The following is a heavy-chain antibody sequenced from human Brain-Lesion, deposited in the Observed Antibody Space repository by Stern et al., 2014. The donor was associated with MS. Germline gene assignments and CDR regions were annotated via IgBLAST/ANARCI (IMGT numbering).Heavy chain of an antibody. CDR2: IKPNTGGT. CDR3: ARDQRGITIFGVVTDYYYLGMDV. V-gene: IGHV1-2*02. CDR1: GYIFTGYY. J-gene: IGHJ6*02. D-gene: IGHD3-3*01. Sequence: VQLEESGAEVKKPGASVKVSCKTSGYIFTGYYIHWVRQAPGQGPEWMAWIKPNTGGTKYAQKFQGRVTMSRDTSISTAYVELSSLTSDDTAVYYCARDQRGITIFGVVTDYYYLGMDVWGQGTTVTVSS.